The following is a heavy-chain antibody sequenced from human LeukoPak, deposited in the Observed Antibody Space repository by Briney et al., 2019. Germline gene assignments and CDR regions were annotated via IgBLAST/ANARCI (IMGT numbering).Heavy chain of an antibody. Sequence: GGSLRLSCAASGFTFSSYSMNWVRQAPGKGLEWVSSISSSSSNTYYADSVKGRFTISRDNAKNSLYLQMNRLRVQEPAVYYCAKNPLTIVGGGAFDIWGQGTMVTVSS. CDR2: ISSSSSNT. V-gene: IGHV3-21*01. CDR3: AKNPLTIVGGGAFDI. D-gene: IGHD3-3*01. J-gene: IGHJ3*02. CDR1: GFTFSSYS.